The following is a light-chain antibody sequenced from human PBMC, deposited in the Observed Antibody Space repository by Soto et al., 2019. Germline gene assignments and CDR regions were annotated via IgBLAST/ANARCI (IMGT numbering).Light chain of an antibody. CDR3: QSYDSSLSVV. CDR2: DNT. J-gene: IGLJ2*01. Sequence: QSVLTQPPSVSGAPGQRVTISCTGGSSNIGAGYDVHWYQHLPGTAPKLLIYDNTNRPSGVPDRFSGSKSGTSASLAITGLQAEDEADYFCQSYDSSLSVVFGGGTKVTVL. CDR1: SSNIGAGYD. V-gene: IGLV1-40*01.